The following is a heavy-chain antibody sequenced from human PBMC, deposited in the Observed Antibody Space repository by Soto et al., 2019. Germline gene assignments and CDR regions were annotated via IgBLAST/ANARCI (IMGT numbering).Heavy chain of an antibody. CDR2: IYYSGST. CDR3: AKKLGANDAFDI. V-gene: IGHV4-39*01. J-gene: IGHJ3*02. CDR1: GGSISSSSYY. Sequence: SETLSLTCTVSGGSISSSSYYWGWIRQPPGKGLEWIGSIYYSGSTYYNPSLKSRVTISVDTSKNQFSLKLSSGTAADTAVYYCAKKLGANDAFDIWGQGTMVTVSS. D-gene: IGHD7-27*01.